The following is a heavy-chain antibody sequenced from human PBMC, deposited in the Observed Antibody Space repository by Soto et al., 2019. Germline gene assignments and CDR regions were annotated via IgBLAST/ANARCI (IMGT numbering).Heavy chain of an antibody. Sequence: QVQLQELGPGLVRPSETLSLTCTVSGGSISSYYWSWIRQPPGKGLEWIGYIYNSGSTNYNPSLKSRVTISVDTSKNQFSLKLSSVTAADTAVYYCAYGDSRGPFDSWGQGTLVTVSS. V-gene: IGHV4-59*01. CDR3: AYGDSRGPFDS. CDR1: GGSISSYY. CDR2: IYNSGST. D-gene: IGHD4-17*01. J-gene: IGHJ4*02.